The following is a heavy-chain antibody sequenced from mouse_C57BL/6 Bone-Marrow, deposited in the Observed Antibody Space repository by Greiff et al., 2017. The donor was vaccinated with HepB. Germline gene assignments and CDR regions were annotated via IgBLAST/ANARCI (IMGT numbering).Heavy chain of an antibody. V-gene: IGHV1-26*01. D-gene: IGHD2-4*01. CDR1: GYTFTDYY. CDR2: INPNNGGT. CDR3: AGYDYPWFAY. Sequence: EVQLQQSGPELVKPGASVKISCKASGYTFTDYYMNWVKQSHGKSLEWIGDINPNNGGTSYNQKFKGKATLTVDKSSSTAYMELRSLTSEDSAVYYCAGYDYPWFAYWGQGTLVTVSA. J-gene: IGHJ3*01.